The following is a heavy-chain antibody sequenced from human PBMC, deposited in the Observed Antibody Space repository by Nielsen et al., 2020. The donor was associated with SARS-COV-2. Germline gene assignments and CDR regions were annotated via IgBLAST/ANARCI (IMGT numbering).Heavy chain of an antibody. D-gene: IGHD4-11*01. CDR2: ISSSGSTI. V-gene: IGHV3-11*01. CDR3: AKDEVRTMTTVHNWFDP. CDR1: GFTFSDYY. Sequence: GESLKISCAASGFTFSDYYMSWIRQAPGKGLEWVSYISSSGSTIYYADSVKGRFTISRDNAKNSLYLQMNSLRAEDTAVYYCAKDEVRTMTTVHNWFDPWGQGTLVTVSS. J-gene: IGHJ5*02.